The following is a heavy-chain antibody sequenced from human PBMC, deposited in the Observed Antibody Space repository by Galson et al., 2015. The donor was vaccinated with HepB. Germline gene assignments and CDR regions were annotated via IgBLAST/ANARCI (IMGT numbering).Heavy chain of an antibody. CDR2: ISYDGSNK. D-gene: IGHD6-19*01. Sequence: SLRLSCAASGFTFSNYGMHWVRQAPVQGLEWVAAISYDGSNKYYADSVKGRFTISRDNSKNTLYLQMNSLRAEDTALYYCAKDPYLYSALAGTMAGFDYWGQGTLVTVSS. CDR3: AKDPYLYSALAGTMAGFDY. CDR1: GFTFSNYG. J-gene: IGHJ4*02. V-gene: IGHV3-30*18.